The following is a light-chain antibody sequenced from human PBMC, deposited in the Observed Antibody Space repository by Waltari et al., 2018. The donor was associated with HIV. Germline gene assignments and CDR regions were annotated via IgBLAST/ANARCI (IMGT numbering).Light chain of an antibody. CDR2: WAS. J-gene: IGKJ3*01. CDR3: QEFYSNHLS. Sequence: ISMTHSPDSLALSLVERGTIFLTSHQSVLSSYNNKNYLAWYQQKPGQPPKLLIYWASTRESGVPDRFSGSGSGTDFALTISSLQAEDVAVYYCQEFYSNHLSFGPGTRVEIK. V-gene: IGKV4-1*01. CDR1: QSVLSSYNNKNY.